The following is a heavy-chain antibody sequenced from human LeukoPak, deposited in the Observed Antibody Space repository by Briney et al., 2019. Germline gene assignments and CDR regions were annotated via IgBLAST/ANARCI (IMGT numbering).Heavy chain of an antibody. V-gene: IGHV1-18*01. CDR1: GYTFSSYG. J-gene: IGHJ4*02. CDR3: ARIFYGPGSYHPKFFDY. CDR2: ISAYNGDT. D-gene: IGHD3-10*01. Sequence: ASVKVSCKASGYTFSSYGLSWVRQAPGQGLEWMGWISAYNGDTKYAQKLQGRATMTTDTSTTTAYMELRSLRSDDTAVYYCARIFYGPGSYHPKFFDYWDQGTLVTVSS.